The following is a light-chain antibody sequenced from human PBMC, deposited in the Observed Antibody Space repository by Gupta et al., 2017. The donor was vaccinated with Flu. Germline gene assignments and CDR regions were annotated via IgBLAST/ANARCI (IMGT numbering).Light chain of an antibody. CDR1: QIVSYY. J-gene: IGKJ2*01. Sequence: DMVLTQSPSILALVPGERATISCRASQIVSYYLAWYQQTLGQAPRLLIYDTSNRATGVPPRFSGSGSGLDFSLTISSLEPEDSAVYYCQQRRDWPLTFGQGTKLEI. CDR3: QQRRDWPLT. CDR2: DTS. V-gene: IGKV3-11*01.